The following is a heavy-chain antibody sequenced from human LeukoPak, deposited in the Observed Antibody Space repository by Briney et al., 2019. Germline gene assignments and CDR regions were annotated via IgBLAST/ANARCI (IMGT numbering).Heavy chain of an antibody. CDR3: ARGMVWELRDY. CDR2: MDPNSGNT. J-gene: IGHJ4*02. CDR1: GYTFTSYD. V-gene: IGHV1-8*01. D-gene: IGHD1-26*01. Sequence: AAVKVSCKASGYTFTSYDINWVRQATGQGLGWMGWMDPNSGNTGYAQKFQGRVTMTRNTSISTAYMELSSLRSADTAVYYCARGMVWELRDYWGPGTLVTVSS.